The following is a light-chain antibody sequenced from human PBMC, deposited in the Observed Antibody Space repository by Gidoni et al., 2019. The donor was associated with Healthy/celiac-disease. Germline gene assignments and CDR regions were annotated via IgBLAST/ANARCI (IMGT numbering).Light chain of an antibody. Sequence: SYELTQPPSVSVSPGQTASITCPGDKLGDKYASWYQPKPGQSPVLVIYQDSKRPSGIPERFSGSNSGNTATLTISGTQAMDEADYYCQAWDSSTLYVFGTGTKVTVL. V-gene: IGLV3-1*01. J-gene: IGLJ1*01. CDR2: QDS. CDR3: QAWDSSTLYV. CDR1: KLGDKY.